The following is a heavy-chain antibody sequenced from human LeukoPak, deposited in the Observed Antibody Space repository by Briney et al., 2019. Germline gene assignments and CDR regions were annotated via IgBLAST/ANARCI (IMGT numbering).Heavy chain of an antibody. CDR1: GYSISSGYY. D-gene: IGHD3-3*01. V-gene: IGHV4-38-2*02. J-gene: IGHJ6*03. CDR3: ARDGVTRFLEWLSHYYYYMDV. CDR2: IYHSGST. Sequence: SETLSLTCAVSGYSISSGYYWGWIRQPPGKGLEWIGSIYHSGSTYYNPSLKGRVTISVDTSKNQFSLKLSSVTAADTAVYYCARDGVTRFLEWLSHYYYYMDVWGKGTTVTVSS.